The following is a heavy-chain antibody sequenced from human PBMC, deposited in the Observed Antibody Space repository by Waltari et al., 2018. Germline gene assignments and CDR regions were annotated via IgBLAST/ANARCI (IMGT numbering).Heavy chain of an antibody. CDR1: GGSIRGSS. J-gene: IGHJ2*01. Sequence: QVQLQASGPRLVNPSATLSLACTVFGGSIRGSSWTWRRQPPGQGLEWIGDIFSSGNTNDNPSLKSRVTISVDTANNQFSLKLTSVSAADTAVYYCARDRYCSVGTCYDWHSDLWGRGTLVTVSS. CDR3: ARDRYCSVGTCYDWHSDL. D-gene: IGHD2-15*01. CDR2: IFSSGNT. V-gene: IGHV4-59*01.